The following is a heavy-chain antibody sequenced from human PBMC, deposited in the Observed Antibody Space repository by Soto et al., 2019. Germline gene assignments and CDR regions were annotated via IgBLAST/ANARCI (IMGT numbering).Heavy chain of an antibody. V-gene: IGHV5-10-1*01. CDR2: IDPSDSYA. J-gene: IGHJ6*02. D-gene: IGHD2-15*01. Sequence: ESLKISCKGSGYSFVTYWITWVRQMPGKGLEWMGRIDPSDSYARYSPSFEGHVTMSVDRSMNTAYLQWRSLKASDSAIYYCAKHVVDFYFGLDGWGQGTSVTV. CDR3: AKHVVDFYFGLDG. CDR1: GYSFVTYW.